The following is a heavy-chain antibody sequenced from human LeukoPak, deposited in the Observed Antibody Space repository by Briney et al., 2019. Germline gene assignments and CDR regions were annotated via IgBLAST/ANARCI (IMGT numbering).Heavy chain of an antibody. CDR1: GFTFSNYW. CDR2: INSDGSST. CDR3: ARDTGYCTNGVCSFDP. D-gene: IGHD2-8*01. Sequence: PGGSLRLSCAASGFTFSNYWMHWVRQALGKGLVWVSRINSDGSSTSYADSVKGRFTISRDNAKNTLYMQMNSLRAEDTAVYYCARDTGYCTNGVCSFDPWGQGTLVTVSS. J-gene: IGHJ5*02. V-gene: IGHV3-74*01.